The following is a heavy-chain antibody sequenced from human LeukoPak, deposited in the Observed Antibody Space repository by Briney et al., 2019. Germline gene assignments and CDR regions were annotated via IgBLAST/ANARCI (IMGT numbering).Heavy chain of an antibody. CDR3: ARLLWFGELNPDFDY. J-gene: IGHJ4*02. Sequence: ASXKVSCKASGYTFTGYYMHWVRQAPGQGLEWMGWINPNSGGTNYAQKFQGRVTMTRDTSISTAYMELSRLRSDDTAVYYCARLLWFGELNPDFDYWGQGTLVTVSS. V-gene: IGHV1-2*02. CDR1: GYTFTGYY. CDR2: INPNSGGT. D-gene: IGHD3-10*01.